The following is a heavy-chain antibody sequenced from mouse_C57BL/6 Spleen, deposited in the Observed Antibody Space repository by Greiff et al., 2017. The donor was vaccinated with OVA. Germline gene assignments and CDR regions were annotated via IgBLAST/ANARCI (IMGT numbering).Heavy chain of an antibody. CDR1: GFTFSSYA. Sequence: EVKLVESGGGLVKPGGSLKLSCAASGFTFSSYAMSWVRQTPEKRLEWVATISDGGSYTYYPDNVKGRFTISRDNAKNNLYLQMSHLKSEDTAMYYCARENYYGSSLGYFDVWGTGTTVTVSS. J-gene: IGHJ1*03. D-gene: IGHD1-1*01. V-gene: IGHV5-4*01. CDR3: ARENYYGSSLGYFDV. CDR2: ISDGGSYT.